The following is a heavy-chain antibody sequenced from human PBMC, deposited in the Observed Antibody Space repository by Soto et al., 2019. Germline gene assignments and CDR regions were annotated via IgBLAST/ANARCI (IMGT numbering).Heavy chain of an antibody. J-gene: IGHJ6*02. Sequence: SETLSLTCSVSGGSVNSGSYCWSWIRQPPGKGLEWIGYIYYTGSSNYNPSLKSRVTISVDTSKNRFSLRLSSVTAADTAVYYCARVERYYYSGMDVWGQGTTVTVSS. D-gene: IGHD1-1*01. CDR1: GGSVNSGSYC. CDR3: ARVERYYYSGMDV. CDR2: IYYTGSS. V-gene: IGHV4-61*01.